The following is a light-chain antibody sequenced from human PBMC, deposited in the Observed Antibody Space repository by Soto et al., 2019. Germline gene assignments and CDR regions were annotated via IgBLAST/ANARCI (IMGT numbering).Light chain of an antibody. CDR2: GAS. CDR1: QSIISN. CDR3: HHQFNEGRR. J-gene: IGKJ1*01. V-gene: IGKV3-15*01. Sequence: TERTRAPARKSVSLGGRRTINRRASQSIISNLAWYQQEPGQAPRLLIYGASTRATGIPVRFSGSGSGTELTHTAYGLHSESLAACCCHHQFNEGRRLGQGTKVDIK.